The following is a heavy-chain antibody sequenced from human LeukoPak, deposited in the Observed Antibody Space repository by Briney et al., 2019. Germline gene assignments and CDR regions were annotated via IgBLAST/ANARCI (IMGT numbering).Heavy chain of an antibody. Sequence: GASVKVSGMASVYTFTGYYMHWLRRPPGQGLDWMVWINPNSGGTNYAQKFQGRVTMTRDTSISTAYMELSRLRSDDTAVSYCARVWRIAAAWYYFDYWGQGTLVTVPS. CDR2: INPNSGGT. J-gene: IGHJ4*02. CDR3: ARVWRIAAAWYYFDY. V-gene: IGHV1-2*02. D-gene: IGHD6-13*01. CDR1: VYTFTGYY.